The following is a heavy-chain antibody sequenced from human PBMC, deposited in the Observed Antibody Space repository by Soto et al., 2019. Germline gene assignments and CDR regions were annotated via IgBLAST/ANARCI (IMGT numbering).Heavy chain of an antibody. CDR3: VIFFDPVY. V-gene: IGHV1-18*01. J-gene: IGHJ4*02. CDR1: GYTFTSYG. CDR2: ISAYNGNT. D-gene: IGHD3-9*01. Sequence: ASVKVSCKASGYTFTSYGISWLRQDPGQGHEWMGWISAYNGNTNNAQKLQGRVTMTKDTSTSTAYMELSSRSSDDTAVYYCVIFFDPVYGSQGAVVAVSS.